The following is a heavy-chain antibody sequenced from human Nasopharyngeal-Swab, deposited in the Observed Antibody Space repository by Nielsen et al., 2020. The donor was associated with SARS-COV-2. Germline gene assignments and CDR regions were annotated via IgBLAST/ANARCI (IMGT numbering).Heavy chain of an antibody. CDR2: FYWNDGVT. CDR1: GFTFGDHG. Sequence: GESLKISCAASGFTFGDHGVSWVRQAPGKGLEWVSHFYWNDGVTKYADSVKGRFTISRDNAKNSLYLQMNSLRAEDTAVYYCARDFSAPLLAFYYYYGMDVWGQGTTVTVSS. V-gene: IGHV3-20*04. D-gene: IGHD2-15*01. CDR3: ARDFSAPLLAFYYYYGMDV. J-gene: IGHJ6*02.